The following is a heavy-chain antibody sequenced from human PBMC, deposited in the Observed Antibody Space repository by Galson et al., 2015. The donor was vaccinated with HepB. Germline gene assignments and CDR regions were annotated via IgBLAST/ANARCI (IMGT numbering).Heavy chain of an antibody. CDR1: GFTFSGYS. D-gene: IGHD2/OR15-2a*01. CDR3: ARDQGRWNSVDYFQSYGMDV. J-gene: IGHJ6*02. V-gene: IGHV3-48*02. Sequence: SLRLSCAASGFTFSGYSMNWVRQAPGKGLEWVSYISSSSSTIYYADSVKGRFTISRDNAKNSLYLQMNSLRDEDTAVYYCARDQGRWNSVDYFQSYGMDVGGQGTTVTASS. CDR2: ISSSSSTI.